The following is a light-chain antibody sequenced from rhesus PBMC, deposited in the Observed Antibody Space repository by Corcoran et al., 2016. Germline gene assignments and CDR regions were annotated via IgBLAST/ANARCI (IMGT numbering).Light chain of an antibody. CDR2: NAS. Sequence: ETVVTQSPATLSLSPGDRATLSCRASQNIGSNLAWYQQKPGQAPKPPIHNASRRATGIPDRFSGSGSETEFTLTISSLETEDVGIYYCQQYNNWKTFGQGTKVEIK. V-gene: IGKV3-42*02. J-gene: IGKJ1*01. CDR1: QNIGSN. CDR3: QQYNNWKT.